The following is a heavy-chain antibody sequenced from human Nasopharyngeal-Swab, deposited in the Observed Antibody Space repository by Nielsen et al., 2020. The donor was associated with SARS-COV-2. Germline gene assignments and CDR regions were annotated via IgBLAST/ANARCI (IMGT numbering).Heavy chain of an antibody. CDR1: GYTFTSYA. J-gene: IGHJ6*02. Sequence: ASVKVSCKASGYTFTSYAMHWVRQAPGQRLEWMGWINAGNGNTKYSQKFQGRVTITRDTSASTAYMELSSLRSEDTAVYYCARDRGAVARNYYYYGMDVWGQGTTVTVSS. V-gene: IGHV1-3*01. CDR2: INAGNGNT. D-gene: IGHD6-19*01. CDR3: ARDRGAVARNYYYYGMDV.